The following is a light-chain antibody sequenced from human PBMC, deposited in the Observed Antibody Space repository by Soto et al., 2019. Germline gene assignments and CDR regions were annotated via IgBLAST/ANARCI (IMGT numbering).Light chain of an antibody. V-gene: IGLV4-69*01. CDR2: VNSDGSH. J-gene: IGLJ3*02. Sequence: QPVLTQSPSASASLGASVKITCTLSSGHSAYGIAWHQQQPERGPRYVMKVNSDGSHSKGDGIPDRFSGSSSGAERYLTISSLQSEDEADYYCQTWAPGIHWVFGGGTKLTVL. CDR1: SGHSAYG. CDR3: QTWAPGIHWV.